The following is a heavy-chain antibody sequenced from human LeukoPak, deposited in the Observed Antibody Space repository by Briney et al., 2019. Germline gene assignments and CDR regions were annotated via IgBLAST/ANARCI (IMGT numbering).Heavy chain of an antibody. Sequence: ASVKVSCKASGYTFTGYYMHWVRQAPGQGLEWMGWINPNSGGTNYAQKFQGRVTMTRDTSISTAYMELSRLRSDDTAVYYCARGRRDGYNLNWFDPWGQGTLVTVSS. CDR2: INPNSGGT. D-gene: IGHD5-24*01. CDR1: GYTFTGYY. J-gene: IGHJ5*02. CDR3: ARGRRDGYNLNWFDP. V-gene: IGHV1-2*02.